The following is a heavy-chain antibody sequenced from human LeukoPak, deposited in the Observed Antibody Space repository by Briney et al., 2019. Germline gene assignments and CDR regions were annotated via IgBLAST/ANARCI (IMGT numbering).Heavy chain of an antibody. CDR2: IFPGDSDN. Sequence: GESLKISCKGSGYSFTSYWIGCLRQKAGKGVLWMVIIFPGDSDNIYYPPFQGQVTISAEKSTSNAYLQWNSLKASDTAMYYCAVTYNYSYYGMDVWGQGPTVTVSS. J-gene: IGHJ6*02. CDR3: AVTYNYSYYGMDV. V-gene: IGHV5-51*01. CDR1: GYSFTSYW. D-gene: IGHD3-16*01.